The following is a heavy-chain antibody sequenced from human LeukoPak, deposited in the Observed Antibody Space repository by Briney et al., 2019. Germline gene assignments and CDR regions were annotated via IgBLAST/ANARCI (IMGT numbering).Heavy chain of an antibody. CDR3: ARVPGSTSGGMDV. CDR2: IYHSGST. CDR1: ADSISSGYY. J-gene: IGHJ6*02. V-gene: IGHV4-38-2*02. Sequence: SETLSLTCTVSADSISSGYYWGWIRQPPGKGLEWIGSIYHSGSTYYNPSLKSRVTISVDTSKNQFSLKLSSVTAADTAVYYCARVPGSTSGGMDVWGQGTTVTVSS.